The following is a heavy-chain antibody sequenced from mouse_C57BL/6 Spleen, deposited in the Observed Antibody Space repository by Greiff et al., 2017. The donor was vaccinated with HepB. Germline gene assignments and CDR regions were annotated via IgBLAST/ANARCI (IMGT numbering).Heavy chain of an antibody. V-gene: IGHV5-4*03. CDR3: ARLLRPYYAMDY. CDR2: ISDGGSYT. J-gene: IGHJ4*01. D-gene: IGHD1-1*01. CDR1: GFTFSSYA. Sequence: DVMLVESGGGLVKPGGSLKLSCAASGFTFSSYAMSWVRQTPEKRLEWVATISDGGSYTYYPDNVKGRFTISRDNAKNNLYLQMSHLKSEDTAMYYCARLLRPYYAMDYWGQGTSVTVSS.